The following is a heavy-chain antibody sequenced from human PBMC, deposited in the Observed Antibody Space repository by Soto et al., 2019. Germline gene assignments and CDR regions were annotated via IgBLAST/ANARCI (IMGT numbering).Heavy chain of an antibody. J-gene: IGHJ5*02. Sequence: SVKVSCKASGGTFSSYTISWVRQAPGQGLEWMGRIIPILGIANYAQKFQGRVTITADKSTSTAYMELSSLRSEDTAVYYCGRGVMITFGGVIAPRDNWFHPGGQGTLVTVSS. CDR2: IIPILGIA. V-gene: IGHV1-69*02. CDR1: GGTFSSYT. D-gene: IGHD3-16*02. CDR3: GRGVMITFGGVIAPRDNWFHP.